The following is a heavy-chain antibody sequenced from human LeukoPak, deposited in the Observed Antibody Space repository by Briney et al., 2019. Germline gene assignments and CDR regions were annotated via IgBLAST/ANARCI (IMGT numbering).Heavy chain of an antibody. J-gene: IGHJ5*02. Sequence: PGGSLRLSCAASGFTFSSYAMHWVRQAPGKGLEWVAVISYDGSNKYYADSVKGRFTIPRDNSKNTLYLQMNSLRAEDTAVYYCARDRMTTVTTLSSNWFDPWGQGTLVTVSS. CDR1: GFTFSSYA. CDR2: ISYDGSNK. V-gene: IGHV3-30-3*01. CDR3: ARDRMTTVTTLSSNWFDP. D-gene: IGHD4-17*01.